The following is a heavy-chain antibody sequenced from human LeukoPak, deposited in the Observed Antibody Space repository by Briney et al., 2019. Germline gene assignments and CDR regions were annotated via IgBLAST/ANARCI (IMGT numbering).Heavy chain of an antibody. V-gene: IGHV4-59*01. CDR1: GGSISSYY. Sequence: PSETLSLTCTVSGGSISSYYWSWIRQPPGKGLEWIGYIHFSGSTQYNPSLKSRLTISVDTSKNHFSLKLSSVTAADTAIYYCARVLDSGYSDYWGQGTLVTVSS. CDR2: IHFSGST. D-gene: IGHD1-26*01. CDR3: ARVLDSGYSDY. J-gene: IGHJ4*02.